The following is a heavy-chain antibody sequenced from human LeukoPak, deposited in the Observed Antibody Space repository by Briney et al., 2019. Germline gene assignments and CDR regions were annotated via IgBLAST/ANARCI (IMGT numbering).Heavy chain of an antibody. CDR2: IKSKIDGETT. D-gene: IGHD6-13*01. Sequence: GGSLRLSCVASGFTFSNAYMNWVRQAPGKGLEWVGRIKSKIDGETTDYAAPVKGRFIISRDDSRNTLYLQMNSLKTEDTAVYYCTTFRAAPRTYYFDYWGQGILVTVSS. J-gene: IGHJ4*02. CDR1: GFTFSNAY. CDR3: TTFRAAPRTYYFDY. V-gene: IGHV3-15*01.